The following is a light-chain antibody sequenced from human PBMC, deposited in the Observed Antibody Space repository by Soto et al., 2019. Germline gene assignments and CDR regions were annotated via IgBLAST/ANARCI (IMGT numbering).Light chain of an antibody. V-gene: IGKV1-33*01. Sequence: DIQMTQSPSSLSASVGDRVTITCQASQDISNYLNWYQQKPGKAPKLLIYDASNLETGVPSRFSGSGSGTEFTLNISSLQPDDFATYYCQQYNSYPWTFGQGTKVEIK. J-gene: IGKJ1*01. CDR3: QQYNSYPWT. CDR1: QDISNY. CDR2: DAS.